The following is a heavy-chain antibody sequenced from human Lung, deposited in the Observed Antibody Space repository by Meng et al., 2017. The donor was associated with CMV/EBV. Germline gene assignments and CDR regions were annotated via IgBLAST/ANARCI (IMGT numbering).Heavy chain of an antibody. Sequence: EALKISCAASGFTLSRYDIHWARQATGKGLEWVSGIGSRGDTHYADSVKGRFSISRENAKNSVYLQVNSVRHGDTAVYYCGRKIPVSGMDVWGQGTRVTVSS. J-gene: IGHJ6*02. V-gene: IGHV3-13*01. CDR1: GFTLSRYD. D-gene: IGHD1-26*01. CDR2: IGSRGDT. CDR3: GRKIPVSGMDV.